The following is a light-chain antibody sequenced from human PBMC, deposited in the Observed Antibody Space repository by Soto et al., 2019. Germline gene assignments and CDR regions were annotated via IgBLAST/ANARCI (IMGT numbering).Light chain of an antibody. CDR2: EDT. CDR1: SSDVGNYNL. V-gene: IGLV2-23*01. Sequence: QSALTQPASVSGSPGQSITISFTGSSSDVGNYNLVSWYQQHPGKAPKLMIYEDTKWPSGVSNRFSGSKSGNTAYLTISGLQAEDEADYYCWSYAVGRTYVFGTGTKVTVL. CDR3: WSYAVGRTYV. J-gene: IGLJ1*01.